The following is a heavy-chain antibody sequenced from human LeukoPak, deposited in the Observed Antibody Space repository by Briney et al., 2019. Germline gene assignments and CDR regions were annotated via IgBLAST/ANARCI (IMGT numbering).Heavy chain of an antibody. CDR2: ISWDGGST. Sequence: GGSLRLSCAASGFTFDDYAMHWVRQAPGKGLEWVSLISWDGGSTYYADSVKGRSTISRDNSKNSLYLQMNSLRAEDTALYYCAKGGGPYDSSGSYYFDYWGQGTLVTVSS. CDR1: GFTFDDYA. J-gene: IGHJ4*02. V-gene: IGHV3-43D*03. CDR3: AKGGGPYDSSGSYYFDY. D-gene: IGHD3-22*01.